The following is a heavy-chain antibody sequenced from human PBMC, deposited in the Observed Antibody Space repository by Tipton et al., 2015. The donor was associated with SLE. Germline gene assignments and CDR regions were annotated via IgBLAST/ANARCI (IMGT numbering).Heavy chain of an antibody. Sequence: TLSLTCTVSGVSISSGSYFWSWIRQHPGKGLEWIGFIYNSGRSSYNPSTYYNPSLKSRVSMSVDTSKNQFSLKLTSVTAADTAVYFCAREWADDAFDIWGRGTRVTVSS. J-gene: IGHJ3*02. CDR3: AREWADDAFDI. CDR1: GVSISSGSYF. V-gene: IGHV4-31*03. CDR2: IYNSGRSSYNPST.